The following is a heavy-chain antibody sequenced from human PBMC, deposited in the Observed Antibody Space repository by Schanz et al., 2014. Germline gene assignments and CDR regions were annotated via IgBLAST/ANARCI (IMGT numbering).Heavy chain of an antibody. CDR1: GASVSGYY. J-gene: IGHJ4*02. CDR2: IYYSGST. Sequence: QVQLQESGPGFVKPSETLSLTCAVSGASVSGYYWNWIRQPPGKGLEWIAYIYYSGSTSYKPSLKSRVTISGDTSKKQFSLNLSSVTAADTAVYYCARGRVVPAAPEFDYWGQGILVTVSS. V-gene: IGHV4-59*02. D-gene: IGHD2-2*01. CDR3: ARGRVVPAAPEFDY.